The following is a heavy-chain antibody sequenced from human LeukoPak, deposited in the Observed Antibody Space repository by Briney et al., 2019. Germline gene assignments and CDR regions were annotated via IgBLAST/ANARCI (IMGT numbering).Heavy chain of an antibody. J-gene: IGHJ4*02. CDR1: GFTFSSYG. CDR2: IRYDGSNK. CDR3: AKSGGDCTNGVCLPFDY. V-gene: IGHV3-30*02. Sequence: GGSLRLSCAASGFTFSSYGMHWVRQAPGKGLEWVAFIRYDGSNKYYADSVKGRFTISRDNSKNTLYLQMNSLRAEDTAVYYCAKSGGDCTNGVCLPFDYWGQGTLVTVSS. D-gene: IGHD2-8*01.